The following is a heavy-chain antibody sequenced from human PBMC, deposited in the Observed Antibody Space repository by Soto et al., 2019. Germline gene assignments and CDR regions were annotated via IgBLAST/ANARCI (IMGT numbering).Heavy chain of an antibody. CDR3: AREHKSTTGTTRPYSYYGMDV. CDR2: ISAYNGNT. V-gene: IGHV1-18*01. Sequence: QVQLVQSGAEVKKPGASVKVSCKASGYTFTSYGISWVRQAPGQGLEWMGWISAYNGNTNYAQKLQGRVTMTTDTSTSTAYMELRCLRSDDTAVYYCAREHKSTTGTTRPYSYYGMDVWGQGTTVTVSS. CDR1: GYTFTSYG. D-gene: IGHD1-1*01. J-gene: IGHJ6*02.